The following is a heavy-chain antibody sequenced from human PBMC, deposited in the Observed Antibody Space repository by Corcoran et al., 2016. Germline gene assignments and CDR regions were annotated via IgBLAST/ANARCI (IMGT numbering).Heavy chain of an antibody. CDR3: ATDQAVVRGIRNYYYYGMDV. V-gene: IGHV1-24*01. CDR1: GYTLTELS. CDR2: FDPEDGET. Sequence: QVQLVQSGAEVKKPGASVKVSCKVSGYTLTELSMHWVRQAPGKGLEWMGGFDPEDGETIYAQKFQGRVTMTEDTSTDTAYMELSSLRAEDTAVYYCATDQAVVRGIRNYYYYGMDVWGQGTTVTVSS. J-gene: IGHJ6*02. D-gene: IGHD3-10*01.